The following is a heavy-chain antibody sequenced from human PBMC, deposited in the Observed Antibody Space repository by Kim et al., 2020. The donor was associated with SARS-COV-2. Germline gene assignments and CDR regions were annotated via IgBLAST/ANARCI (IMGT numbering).Heavy chain of an antibody. J-gene: IGHJ6*02. V-gene: IGHV3-48*03. Sequence: GGSLRLSCAASGFTFSSYEMNWVRQAPGKGLEWVSYISSSGSTIYYADSVKGRFTISRDNAKNSLYLQMNSLRAEDTAVYYCARESHYDFWSVKAEVPYYYYYGMDVWGQGTTVTVSS. CDR2: ISSSGSTI. D-gene: IGHD3-3*01. CDR3: ARESHYDFWSVKAEVPYYYYYGMDV. CDR1: GFTFSSYE.